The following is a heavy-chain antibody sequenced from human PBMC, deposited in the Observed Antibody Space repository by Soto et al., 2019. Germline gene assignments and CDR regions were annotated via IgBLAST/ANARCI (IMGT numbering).Heavy chain of an antibody. CDR3: ARDASYYSLWSGYYPSRNGMDV. Sequence: QVQVVESGGGVVQPGRSLRLSCAASGFTFSSFGMHWVRQAPGKGLEWVSLIWYDGSKKSYGDSVKGRFTISRDNSRNTVYLPMNSLRADDTAVDYCARDASYYSLWSGYYPSRNGMDVWGQGTTVTVSS. V-gene: IGHV3-33*01. CDR1: GFTFSSFG. D-gene: IGHD3-3*01. J-gene: IGHJ6*02. CDR2: IWYDGSKK.